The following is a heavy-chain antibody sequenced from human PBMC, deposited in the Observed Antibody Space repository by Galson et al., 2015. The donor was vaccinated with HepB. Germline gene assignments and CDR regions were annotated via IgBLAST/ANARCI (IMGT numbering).Heavy chain of an antibody. CDR3: ARLAGYATADWYFDL. Sequence: QSGAEVKEPGESLRISCKGSGYSFTSYWITWVRQMPGKGLEWMGRIDPTDSYTNYSPSFQGHVTTSADKSISTAYLQWSSLKASDTAMYYCARLAGYATADWYFDLWGRGTLVTVSS. D-gene: IGHD2-2*01. CDR1: GYSFTSYW. V-gene: IGHV5-10-1*01. CDR2: IDPTDSYT. J-gene: IGHJ2*01.